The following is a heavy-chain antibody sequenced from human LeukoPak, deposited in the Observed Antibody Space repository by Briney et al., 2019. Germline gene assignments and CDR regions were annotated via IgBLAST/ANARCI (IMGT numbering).Heavy chain of an antibody. V-gene: IGHV4-38-2*02. Sequence: PSETLSLTCTVSGYSISSGYYWGWIRQPPGKGLEWIGSIYYSGSTYYNPSLKSRVTISVDTSKNQFSLKLSSVTAADTAVYYCAREIDVNWFDPWGQGTLVTVSS. CDR3: AREIDVNWFDP. CDR1: GYSISSGYY. CDR2: IYYSGST. J-gene: IGHJ5*02. D-gene: IGHD3-22*01.